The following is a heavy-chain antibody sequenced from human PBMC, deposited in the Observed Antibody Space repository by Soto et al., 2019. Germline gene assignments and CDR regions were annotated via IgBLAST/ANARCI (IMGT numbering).Heavy chain of an antibody. Sequence: QVLLQESGPGLVKSSETLSLTCAVSSDSISSTKWWSWVRQSPGKGLEWIGEIYPSGSTNYNPSLKSRVTISEDRSKNQFSLKLTSVTAADTAVYYRARSWNDYLFYWGQGTLVTVSS. V-gene: IGHV4-4*02. J-gene: IGHJ4*02. D-gene: IGHD4-17*01. CDR2: IYPSGST. CDR3: ARSWNDYLFY. CDR1: SDSISSTKW.